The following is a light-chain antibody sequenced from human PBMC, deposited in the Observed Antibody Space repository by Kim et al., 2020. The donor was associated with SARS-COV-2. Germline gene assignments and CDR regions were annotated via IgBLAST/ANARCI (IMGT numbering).Light chain of an antibody. Sequence: ASVEDRVPLNCRASQDITNYLGWYQEKPERVPQPLIYGGSTLQSGAPSRFNGSGSGTGFTFNINSLQTEEGATYYCQKYNSASLTFGGGTKVEIK. CDR1: QDITNY. J-gene: IGKJ4*01. CDR3: QKYNSASLT. CDR2: GGS. V-gene: IGKV1-27*01.